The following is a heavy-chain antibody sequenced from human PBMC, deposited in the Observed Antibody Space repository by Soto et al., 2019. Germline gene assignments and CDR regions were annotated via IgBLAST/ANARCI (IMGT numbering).Heavy chain of an antibody. CDR2: IYHSGST. J-gene: IGHJ4*02. D-gene: IGHD3-10*01. CDR3: ARVPKRFGESGHYFDY. Sequence: QVQLQESGPGLVKPSGTLSLTCAVSGGSISSSNWWSWVRQPPGKGLEWIGEIYHSGSTNYNPSLKRRVTISVDKSKNQFSLKLSSVTAADTAVYYCARVPKRFGESGHYFDYWGQGTLVTVSS. V-gene: IGHV4-4*02. CDR1: GGSISSSNW.